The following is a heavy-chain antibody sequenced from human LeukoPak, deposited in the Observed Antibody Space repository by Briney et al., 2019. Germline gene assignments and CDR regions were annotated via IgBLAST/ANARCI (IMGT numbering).Heavy chain of an antibody. CDR3: ARVAQYSGYDLDY. J-gene: IGHJ4*02. Sequence: SQTLSLTCTVSGGSISSGGYYWSWFRQHPGKGLEWIGNIYYSGNTYYNPSLKSRVTLSVDTSKNQFSLKLSSVTAADTAVYYCARVAQYSGYDLDYWGQGTLVTVSS. D-gene: IGHD5-12*01. V-gene: IGHV4-31*03. CDR2: IYYSGNT. CDR1: GGSISSGGYY.